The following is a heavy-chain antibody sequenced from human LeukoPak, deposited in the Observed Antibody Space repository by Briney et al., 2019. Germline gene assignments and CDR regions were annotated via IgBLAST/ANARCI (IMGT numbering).Heavy chain of an antibody. V-gene: IGHV1-69*13. CDR2: IIPIFGTA. CDR3: AREGSSGYSYGYIDY. D-gene: IGHD5-18*01. J-gene: IGHJ4*02. CDR1: GGTFSSYA. Sequence: SVKVSCKASGGTFSSYAISWVRQAPGQGLEWMGGIIPIFGTANYAQKFQGRVTITADESTSTAYMELSSLRSEDTAVYYCAREGSSGYSYGYIDYWGQGTLVTVSS.